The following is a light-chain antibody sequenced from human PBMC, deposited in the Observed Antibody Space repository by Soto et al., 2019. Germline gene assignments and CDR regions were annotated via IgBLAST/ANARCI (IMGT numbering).Light chain of an antibody. V-gene: IGKV4-1*01. CDR2: WAS. Sequence: DIVMTQSPDSLAVSLGERATINCKSSQSVLYSSNNKNYLAWYQQKPGQPPKLIIYWASTRESGVPDRFSGSGSGTDFTLTISSLQAEDVAVYYCQQYYSNSMYTFGQGTKLEIK. CDR3: QQYYSNSMYT. J-gene: IGKJ2*01. CDR1: QSVLYSSNNKNY.